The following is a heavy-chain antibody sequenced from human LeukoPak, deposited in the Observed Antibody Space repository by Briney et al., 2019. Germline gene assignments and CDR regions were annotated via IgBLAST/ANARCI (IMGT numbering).Heavy chain of an antibody. D-gene: IGHD2-21*02. V-gene: IGHV4-4*07. J-gene: IGHJ4*02. CDR3: ARGIRVTASLLSVGFHFDD. CDR1: GGSISSGY. CDR2: IYTSGGT. Sequence: SETLSLTCTVSGGSISSGYWMWLRQPAGKGLEWIGRIYTSGGTRYNPSLRGRVTMSAVTSKNQFSLKLSSVTAADTAVYYCARGIRVTASLLSVGFHFDDWGQGTLVTVSS.